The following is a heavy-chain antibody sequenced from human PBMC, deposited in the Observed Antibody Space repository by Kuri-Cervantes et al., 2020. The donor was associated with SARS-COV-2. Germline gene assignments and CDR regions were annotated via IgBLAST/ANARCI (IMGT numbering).Heavy chain of an antibody. CDR2: IYLSGST. J-gene: IGHJ4*02. Sequence: SQTLSLTCAVYGGSFSGYYWGWIRQPPGKGLEWIGSIYLSGSTYYNPSLKSRVTISVDTSKNQFSLKLSSVTAADTAVYYCARPDWSGPAYYFDYWGQGTLVTVSS. CDR1: GGSFSGYY. D-gene: IGHD3-3*01. CDR3: ARPDWSGPAYYFDY. V-gene: IGHV4-38-2*01.